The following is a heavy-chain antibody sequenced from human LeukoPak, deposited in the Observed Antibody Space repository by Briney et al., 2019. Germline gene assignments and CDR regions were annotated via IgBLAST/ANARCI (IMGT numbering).Heavy chain of an antibody. V-gene: IGHV3-23*01. CDR3: ATHDTMVGIS. D-gene: IGHD1-26*01. CDR2: VGGSNTDT. Sequence: GGSVRLSCVASGFSFSRNAMNWLRQPPGKGLEWVSGVGGSNTDTSYADSVKGRFTISRDNSQNTVSLVMNNLRAEDTAIYYCATHDTMVGISWGQGTLVTVSS. J-gene: IGHJ4*02. CDR1: GFSFSRNA.